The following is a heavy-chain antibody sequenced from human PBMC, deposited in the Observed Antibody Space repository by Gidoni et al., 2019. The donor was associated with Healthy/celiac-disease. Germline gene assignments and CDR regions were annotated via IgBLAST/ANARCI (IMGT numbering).Heavy chain of an antibody. D-gene: IGHD1-26*01. CDR3: AKRGLVSGSYLHYFDY. CDR2: ISGSGGST. Sequence: EVQLLESGGGLVQPGGSLRLSCAASGFTFSSYAMSWVRQAPGKGLEWVSAISGSGGSTYYADSVKGRFTISRDNSKNTLYLQMNSLRAEDTAVYYCAKRGLVSGSYLHYFDYWGQGTLVTVSS. CDR1: GFTFSSYA. V-gene: IGHV3-23*01. J-gene: IGHJ4*02.